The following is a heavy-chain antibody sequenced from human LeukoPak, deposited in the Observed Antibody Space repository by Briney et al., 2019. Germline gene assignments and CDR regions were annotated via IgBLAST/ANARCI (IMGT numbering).Heavy chain of an antibody. D-gene: IGHD5-18*01. CDR3: AYTAMVTTYYYYYRDV. CDR1: GGTFSGYA. J-gene: IGHJ6*03. Sequence: CSVKVSCKASGGTFSGYAISWVRQAPGQGLEWVGRIIAIFGTANYAQKFQGRGTITTDESTSTAYMELSSLRSEDTAVYYCAYTAMVTTYYYYYRDVWGKGTTVSVPS. CDR2: IIAIFGTA. V-gene: IGHV1-69*05.